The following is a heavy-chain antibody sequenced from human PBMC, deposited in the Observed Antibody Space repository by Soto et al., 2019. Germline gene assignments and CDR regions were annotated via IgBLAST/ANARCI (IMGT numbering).Heavy chain of an antibody. V-gene: IGHV3-30*18. Sequence: QVQLVESGGGVVQPGRSLRLSCAASGFTFSSYGMHWVRQAPGKGLEWVAVISYDGSNKYYADSGKGRFTISRDNSKNTLYLQMNSLRAEDTAVYYCAKDRLHDLYFDLWGRGTLVTVSS. CDR1: GFTFSSYG. CDR3: AKDRLHDLYFDL. CDR2: ISYDGSNK. J-gene: IGHJ2*01.